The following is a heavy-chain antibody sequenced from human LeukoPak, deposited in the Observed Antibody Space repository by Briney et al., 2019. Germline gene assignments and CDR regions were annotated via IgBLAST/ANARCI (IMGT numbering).Heavy chain of an antibody. J-gene: IGHJ4*02. CDR2: INHSGST. CDR3: ARGGTKTDY. Sequence: KTSETLSLTCTVSGYSISSGYYWSWIRQPPGKGLEWIGEINHSGSTNYNPSLKSRVTISVDTSKNQFSLKLSSVTAADTAVYYCARGGTKTDYWGQGTLVTVSS. CDR1: GYSISSGYY. V-gene: IGHV4-38-2*02. D-gene: IGHD2-8*01.